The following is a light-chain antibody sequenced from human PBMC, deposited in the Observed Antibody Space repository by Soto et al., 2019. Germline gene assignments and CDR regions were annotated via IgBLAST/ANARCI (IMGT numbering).Light chain of an antibody. CDR1: QSISNN. Sequence: EFVLTQSPGTLSLSPGERATLSCRASQSISNNLAWYQQKPGQAPRLVIYSAFTRATGIPARFSGSGSGTDFTLTISSLEPEDFAVYYCQQRGNRPPWTFGQGTKVDIK. V-gene: IGKV3-11*01. CDR2: SAF. J-gene: IGKJ1*01. CDR3: QQRGNRPPWT.